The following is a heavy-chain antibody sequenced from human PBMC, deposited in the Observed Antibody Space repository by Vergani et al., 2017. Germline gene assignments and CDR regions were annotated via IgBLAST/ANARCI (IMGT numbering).Heavy chain of an antibody. CDR3: ATDRVKVGATLAY. J-gene: IGHJ4*02. Sequence: DVKLVQSGAEVKKPGTTVKISCKVSGYTLTDYWMHWVQQAPGKGLEWMGAVDPEDGETIYAEKFQGRVTITADTSTDTAYMELSSLRSEDTAVYYCATDRVKVGATLAYWGQGTLVTVSS. V-gene: IGHV1-69-2*01. CDR1: GYTLTDYW. D-gene: IGHD1-26*01. CDR2: VDPEDGET.